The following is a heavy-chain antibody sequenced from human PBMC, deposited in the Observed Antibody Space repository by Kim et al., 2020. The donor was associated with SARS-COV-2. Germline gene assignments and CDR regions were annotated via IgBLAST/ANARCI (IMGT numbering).Heavy chain of an antibody. J-gene: IGHJ4*02. CDR3: SAAYDY. Sequence: GGSLRLSCAASGFTFSSYWMNWVRQAPGKGLEWVANIKEDGSEKYYVDSGKGRFTISRDNAKNSLYLQMNSLRAEDTAVYYCSAAYDYWGQGTLVTVSP. CDR1: GFTFSSYW. CDR2: IKEDGSEK. D-gene: IGHD2-15*01. V-gene: IGHV3-7*01.